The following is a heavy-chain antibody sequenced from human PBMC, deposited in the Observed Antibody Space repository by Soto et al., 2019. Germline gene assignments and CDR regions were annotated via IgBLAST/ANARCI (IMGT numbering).Heavy chain of an antibody. Sequence: GESLKISCKASGFSLNTYWIAWVRQMPGKGLEWMGAIFPGDSDTKYSPSFEGQVTISAARSASTAYVQWDSPRASDNASYYCARYGAPCGGSGYYYEMDVWGRGTTVTVSS. CDR3: ARYGAPCGGSGYYYEMDV. J-gene: IGHJ6*02. CDR1: GFSLNTYW. CDR2: IFPGDSDT. D-gene: IGHD3-10*01. V-gene: IGHV5-51*01.